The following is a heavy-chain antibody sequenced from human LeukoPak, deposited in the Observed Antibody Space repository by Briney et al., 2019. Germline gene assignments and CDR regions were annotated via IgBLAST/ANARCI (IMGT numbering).Heavy chain of an antibody. V-gene: IGHV4-59*12. CDR3: AREGGDSSGWYGGYYFDY. CDR1: GGSISGYY. D-gene: IGHD6-19*01. J-gene: IGHJ4*02. Sequence: SETLSLTCIVSGGSISGYYWTWIRQPPGKGLEWIGYIYYSGDTKYNPSLKSRVTMSVDTSKNQFSLKLSSVTAADTAVYYCAREGGDSSGWYGGYYFDYWGQGTLVTVSS. CDR2: IYYSGDT.